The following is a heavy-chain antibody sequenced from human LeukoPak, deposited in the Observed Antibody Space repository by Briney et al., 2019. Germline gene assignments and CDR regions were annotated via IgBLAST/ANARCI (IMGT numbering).Heavy chain of an antibody. V-gene: IGHV3-7*01. CDR3: AKWGPYCVGDYCPALDS. CDR2: INQDGSKK. CDR1: RFTFSNYW. J-gene: IGHJ4*02. Sequence: GGSLRLSCVASRFTFSNYWMSWVRQAPGKGLEWVANINQDGSKKRYADSMKGRFTISRDNAKETLYLQLNSLRAEDTAVCYCAKWGPYCVGDYCPALDSWGQGTLVTVSS. D-gene: IGHD2-21*02.